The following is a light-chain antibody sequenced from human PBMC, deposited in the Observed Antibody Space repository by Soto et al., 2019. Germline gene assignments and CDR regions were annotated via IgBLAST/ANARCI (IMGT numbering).Light chain of an antibody. CDR1: QSVSGW. J-gene: IGKJ1*01. CDR2: DAS. Sequence: DIQMTQSHSTLSASVGDTFTLACRASQSVSGWLAWYQQKPGEAPKLLIYDASALPRGVPSRFSGSGSGTKFTLTISSLQPDDFATYYCQQYNSYSVTFGQGTKVDIK. CDR3: QQYNSYSVT. V-gene: IGKV1-5*01.